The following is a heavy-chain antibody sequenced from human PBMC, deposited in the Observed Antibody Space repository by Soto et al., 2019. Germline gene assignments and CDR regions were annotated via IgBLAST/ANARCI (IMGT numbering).Heavy chain of an antibody. CDR2: IIPIFGTA. D-gene: IGHD3-16*01. J-gene: IGHJ4*02. CDR1: GGTFSSYA. V-gene: IGHV1-69*01. Sequence: QVQLVQSGAEVKKPGSSVKVSCKASGGTFSSYAISWVRQAPGQGLEWMGGIIPIFGTANYAQKFQGRVTITADESTSTAYMELSSLRSEDTAVYYCASHIRNKGYDYVWGSYGTTFDYWGQGTLVTVSS. CDR3: ASHIRNKGYDYVWGSYGTTFDY.